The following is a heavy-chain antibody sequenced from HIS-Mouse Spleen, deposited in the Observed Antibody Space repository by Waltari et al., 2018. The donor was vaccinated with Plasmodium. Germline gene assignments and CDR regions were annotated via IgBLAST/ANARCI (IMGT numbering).Heavy chain of an antibody. V-gene: IGHV1-2*02. CDR2: INPNSGGN. Sequence: QVQLVQSGAEVKKPGASVKVSCKASGYTFTGYYMHWVRQAPGQGLEWMVWINPNSGGNNYAQKFQGMVTMTRDTSISKAYMELRRLRSDDTAVYYCARVLGYKAAAGTFVEYFQHWGQGTLVTVSS. CDR1: GYTFTGYY. CDR3: ARVLGYKAAAGTFVEYFQH. D-gene: IGHD6-13*01. J-gene: IGHJ1*01.